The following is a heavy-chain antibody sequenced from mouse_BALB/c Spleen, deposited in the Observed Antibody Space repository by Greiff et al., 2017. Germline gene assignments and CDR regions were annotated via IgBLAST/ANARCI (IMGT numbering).Heavy chain of an antibody. J-gene: IGHJ4*01. D-gene: IGHD2-1*01. CDR3: ARWDGNYDAMDY. CDR2: IDTSDSYT. CDR1: GYTFTDYW. Sequence: QVQLQQPGAELVMPGASVKMSCKASGYTFTDYWMHWVKQRPGQGLEWIGAIDTSDSYTSYNQKFKGKATLTVDESSSTAYMQLSSLTSEDSAVYYCARWDGNYDAMDYWGQGTSVTVSS. V-gene: IGHV1-69*01.